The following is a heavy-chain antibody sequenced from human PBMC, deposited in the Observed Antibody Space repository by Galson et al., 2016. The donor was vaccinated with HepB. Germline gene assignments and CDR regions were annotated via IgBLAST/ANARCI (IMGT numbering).Heavy chain of an antibody. CDR1: GYTFTTYY. V-gene: IGHV1-46*01. D-gene: IGHD1-26*01. Sequence: SVKVSCKASGYTFTTYYIHWVRQAPGQGLEWMGMITPSLGGATYAQKFQGRVTMTRDTSTSTVYMELRSLGSDDTAVYYCARVSREGNWFDHWGQETLVTVSS. CDR3: ARVSREGNWFDH. J-gene: IGHJ5*02. CDR2: ITPSLGGA.